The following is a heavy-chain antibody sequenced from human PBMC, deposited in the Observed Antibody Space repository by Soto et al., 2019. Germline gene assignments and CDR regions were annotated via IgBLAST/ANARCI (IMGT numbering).Heavy chain of an antibody. CDR3: AKGRVALIVATILDY. J-gene: IGHJ4*02. V-gene: IGHV3-23*01. Sequence: GGSLRLSCAASGFTFSSYAMSWVRQAPGKGLEWVSAISGSGGSTYYADSVKGRFTISRDNSKNTLYLQVNSLRAEDTAVYYCAKGRVALIVATILDYWGQGTLVTVS. D-gene: IGHD5-12*01. CDR2: ISGSGGST. CDR1: GFTFSSYA.